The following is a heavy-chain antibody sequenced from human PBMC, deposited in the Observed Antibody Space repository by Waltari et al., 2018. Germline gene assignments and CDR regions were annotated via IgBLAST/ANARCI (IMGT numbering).Heavy chain of an antibody. Sequence: QMQMQESGPGLVKPSETLSVTCTVSGESMSRVDWWSWVRQSPEKGLEWIGQIQRSGRTHYNPSFESRVSISVDPSSNQFSLRMTSTTAADTAVYYCARDRGRGIYLDSWGRGTLVTVSA. CDR2: IQRSGRT. CDR3: ARDRGRGIYLDS. D-gene: IGHD2-15*01. CDR1: GESMSRVDW. J-gene: IGHJ4*02. V-gene: IGHV4-4*02.